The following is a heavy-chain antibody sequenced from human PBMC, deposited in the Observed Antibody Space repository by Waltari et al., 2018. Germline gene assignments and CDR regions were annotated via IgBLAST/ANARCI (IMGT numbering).Heavy chain of an antibody. V-gene: IGHV3-49*04. CDR3: TRGGSGGYEDY. Sequence: EVQLVESGGGLVQPGRSLRLSCLASGFIFENYSLSRVRQAPGKGLEWVGFIRSKAYGGTADYAATVRGRFTISRDDSRNFVDLQMDNLKSEDTVIYFCTRGGSGGYEDYWGQGTLVTVSS. D-gene: IGHD3-10*01. CDR2: IRSKAYGGTA. CDR1: GFIFENYS. J-gene: IGHJ4*02.